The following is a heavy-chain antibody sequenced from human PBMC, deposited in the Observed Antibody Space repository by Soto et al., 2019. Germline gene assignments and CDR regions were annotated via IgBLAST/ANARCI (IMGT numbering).Heavy chain of an antibody. CDR3: ARDRGYDAHDYYYNAMDV. D-gene: IGHD3-10*01. CDR2: IRGFSPYT. V-gene: IGHV3-21*01. Sequence: GSLSLSCISSGFTFRTYTMNWVRQAPGEGLEWVSGIRGFSPYTFYAESVKGRFTISRDNAKNSVFLQMDSLRAEDTAVYYCARDRGYDAHDYYYNAMDVWGQGTTVTVSS. J-gene: IGHJ6*02. CDR1: GFTFRTYT.